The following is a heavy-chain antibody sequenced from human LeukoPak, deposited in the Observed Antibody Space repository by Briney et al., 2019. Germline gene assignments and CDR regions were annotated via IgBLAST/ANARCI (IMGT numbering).Heavy chain of an antibody. CDR2: INHSGST. J-gene: IGHJ3*02. CDR1: GGSFSGYY. CDR3: ARGKDTAMGTAFDI. V-gene: IGHV4-34*01. Sequence: NPSETLSLTCTVYGGSFSGYYWSWIRQPPGKGLEWIGEINHSGSTNYNPSLKSRVTISVDTSKNQFPLKLSSVTAADTAVYYCARGKDTAMGTAFDIWGQGTMVTVSS. D-gene: IGHD5-18*01.